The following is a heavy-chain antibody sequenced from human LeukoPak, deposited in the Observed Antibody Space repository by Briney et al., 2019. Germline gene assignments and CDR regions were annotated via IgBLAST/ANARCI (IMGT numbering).Heavy chain of an antibody. D-gene: IGHD1-14*01. CDR2: IKEDGSEK. J-gene: IGHJ4*02. V-gene: IGHV3-7*01. CDR3: ARDSFETDIDY. CDR1: GFLFSRYW. Sequence: GGSLRLSCAASGFLFSRYWMSWVRQAPGKGLEWVANIKEDGSEKYYVESMKGRFTISRDDVKNSLYLQINSLRAEDTAVYYCARDSFETDIDYWGQGTLVTVSS.